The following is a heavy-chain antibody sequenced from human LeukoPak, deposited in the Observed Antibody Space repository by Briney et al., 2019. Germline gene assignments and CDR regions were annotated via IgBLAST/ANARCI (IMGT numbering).Heavy chain of an antibody. Sequence: SETLSLTCIVSGGSISNYYWSWIRQPPGKGLEWIGYIFSTGSSHYNPSLQSRVTILVDMSKNQVSLQLTSVTAADTAVYYCARHFDYGDYGDYFDFWGQGTPVAVSS. CDR2: IFSTGSS. J-gene: IGHJ4*02. CDR3: ARHFDYGDYGDYFDF. CDR1: GGSISNYY. D-gene: IGHD4-17*01. V-gene: IGHV4-59*08.